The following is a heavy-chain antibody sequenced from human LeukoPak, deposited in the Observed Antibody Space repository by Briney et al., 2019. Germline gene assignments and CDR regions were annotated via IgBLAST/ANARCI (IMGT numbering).Heavy chain of an antibody. J-gene: IGHJ4*02. CDR2: INPNSGGT. CDR3: ARTSRGELGVFDY. D-gene: IGHD1-26*01. V-gene: IGHV1-2*02. CDR1: GYTFTGYY. Sequence: ASVKVSCKASGYTFTGYYMHWVRQAPGQGLEWMGWINPNSGGTNYAQKFQGRVTMTRDTSISTAYMDLSRLRSDDTAVYYCARTSRGELGVFDYWGQGTLVTVSS.